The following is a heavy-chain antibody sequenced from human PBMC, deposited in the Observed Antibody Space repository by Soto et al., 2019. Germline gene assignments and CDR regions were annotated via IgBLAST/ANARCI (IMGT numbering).Heavy chain of an antibody. J-gene: IGHJ6*02. CDR1: DGTSGGHC. V-gene: IGHV4-4*07. Sequence: PSVTIPVTCTVADGTSGGHCGSWISKHAGKGLEWIGRIYTSGSTNYNPSLKSRVTMSVDTSKNQFSLKLSSVTAADTAVYYCARGKHLRTPYGRVYYNSGMAVLRHRTTVTGS. D-gene: IGHD4-17*01. CDR2: IYTSGST. CDR3: ARGKHLRTPYGRVYYNSGMAV.